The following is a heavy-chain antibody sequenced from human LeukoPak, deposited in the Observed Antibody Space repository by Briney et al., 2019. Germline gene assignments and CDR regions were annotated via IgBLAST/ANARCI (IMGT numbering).Heavy chain of an antibody. Sequence: SETLSLTCTVPGGFISRNGYYWGWIRQPPGKGLEWIGSVNSGGRTYYNPSLQSRVAISVDTPKNQLSLHLNSATAADTAMYYCGREFGEYDLPRYMDVWGKGTTVSVSS. V-gene: IGHV4-39*07. CDR3: GREFGEYDLPRYMDV. J-gene: IGHJ6*03. CDR1: GGFISRNGYY. D-gene: IGHD3-10*01. CDR2: VNSGGRT.